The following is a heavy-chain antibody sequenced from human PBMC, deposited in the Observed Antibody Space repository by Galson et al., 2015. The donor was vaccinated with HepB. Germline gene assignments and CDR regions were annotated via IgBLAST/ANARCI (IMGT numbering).Heavy chain of an antibody. CDR3: TTKYYDILTGYYKGDY. CDR2: IKSKTDGGTT. V-gene: IGHV3-15*07. D-gene: IGHD3-9*01. CDR1: GFTFSNAW. Sequence: SLRLSCAASGFTFSNAWMNWVRQAPGKGLEWVGRIKSKTDGGTTDYAAPVKGRFTISRDDSKNTLYLQMNSLKTEDTAVYYCTTKYYDILTGYYKGDYWGQGTLVTVSS. J-gene: IGHJ4*02.